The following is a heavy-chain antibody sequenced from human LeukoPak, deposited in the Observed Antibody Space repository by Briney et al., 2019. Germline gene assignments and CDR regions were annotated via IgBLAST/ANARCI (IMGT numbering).Heavy chain of an antibody. CDR2: IKQDGSEK. D-gene: IGHD3-10*01. V-gene: IGHV3-7*01. CDR1: GFTFSSYW. Sequence: PGGSLRLSCAASGFTFSSYWMSWVRRAPGKGLEGVANIKQDGSEKYYVDSVKGRFTISRDNAKNSLYLQMNSLRAEDTAVYDCARDATYYYGSELFDYWGQGTLVTVSS. CDR3: ARDATYYYGSELFDY. J-gene: IGHJ4*02.